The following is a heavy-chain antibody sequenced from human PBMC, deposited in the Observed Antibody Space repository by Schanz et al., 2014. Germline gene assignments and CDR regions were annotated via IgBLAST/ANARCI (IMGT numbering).Heavy chain of an antibody. CDR3: AKDPSHGDYDYYFDY. D-gene: IGHD3-22*01. J-gene: IGHJ4*02. CDR1: GFTFSSYG. V-gene: IGHV3-33*06. Sequence: QVQLVESGGGVVQFGRSLRLSCVASGFTFSSYGMHWVRQAPGKGLEWVAVIWYDENNKYYADSVKGRFTMSRDNSKNTLYLQMNSLRAEDTAVYYCAKDPSHGDYDYYFDYWGQGTVVTVSA. CDR2: IWYDENNK.